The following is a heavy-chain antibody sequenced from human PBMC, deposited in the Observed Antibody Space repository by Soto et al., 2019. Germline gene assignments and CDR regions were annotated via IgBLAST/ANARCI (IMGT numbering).Heavy chain of an antibody. J-gene: IGHJ4*02. D-gene: IGHD2-15*01. CDR3: ANQPQVAAMGYFDY. V-gene: IGHV1-69*13. Sequence: SVKVSCKASGGTFSSYAISWVRQAPGQGLEWMGGIIPIFGTANYAQKFQGRVTITADESTSTAYMELSSLRSEDTAVYYCANQPQVAAMGYFDYWGQGTLVTVSS. CDR1: GGTFSSYA. CDR2: IIPIFGTA.